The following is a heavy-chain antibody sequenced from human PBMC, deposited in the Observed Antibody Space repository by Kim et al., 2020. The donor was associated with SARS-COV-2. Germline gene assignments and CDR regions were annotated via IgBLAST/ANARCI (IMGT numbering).Heavy chain of an antibody. J-gene: IGHJ5*02. CDR1: GFTFSDYY. D-gene: IGHD3-9*01. V-gene: IGHV3-11*04. CDR2: ISSSGSTI. CDR3: ARGPRYFDWLNEALGFDP. Sequence: GGSLRLSCAASGFTFSDYYMSWIRQAPGKGLEWVSYISSSGSTIYYADSVKGRFTISRDNAKNSLYLQMNSLRAEDTAVYYCARGPRYFDWLNEALGFDPWGQGTLVTVSS.